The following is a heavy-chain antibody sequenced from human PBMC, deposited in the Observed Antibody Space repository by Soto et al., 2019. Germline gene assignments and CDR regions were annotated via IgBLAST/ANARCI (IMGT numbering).Heavy chain of an antibody. CDR1: GFTFSSYA. D-gene: IGHD2-15*01. CDR2: ISSNGGST. CDR3: ARARRIGGSWLLDFDY. J-gene: IGHJ4*02. Sequence: EVQLVESGGGLVQPGGSLRLSCAASGFTFSSYAMHWVRQAPGKGLEYVSAISSNGGSTYYANSVKGRFTISRDNSKNTLYLQMGSLRAEDMAVYYCARARRIGGSWLLDFDYWGQRTLVTVSS. V-gene: IGHV3-64*01.